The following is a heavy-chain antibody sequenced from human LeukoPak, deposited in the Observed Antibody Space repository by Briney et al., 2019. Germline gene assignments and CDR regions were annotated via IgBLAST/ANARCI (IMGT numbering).Heavy chain of an antibody. J-gene: IGHJ4*02. V-gene: IGHV3-23*01. CDR1: GFTYYRYH. CDR3: ASVLDGDYFDY. CDR2: ISGSGGST. Sequence: GVSLRLSCAASGFTYYRYHMLGLRHSRGGARVGVSGISGSGGSTYYATSVKSQFTISRDNIKNTLDLQMNSLRAENTALYYCASVLDGDYFDYWGQGTLVTVCS. D-gene: IGHD2-8*02.